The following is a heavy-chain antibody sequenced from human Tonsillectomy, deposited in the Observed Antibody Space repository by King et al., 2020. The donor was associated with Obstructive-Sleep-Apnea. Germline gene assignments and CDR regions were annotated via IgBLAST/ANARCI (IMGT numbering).Heavy chain of an antibody. D-gene: IGHD3-10*01. CDR2: IYPYDSDT. Sequence: VQLVQSVAEVKKPGESLKISCTGSGYSSTDYWIGWVRQMPGKGPEWMGIIYPYDSDTRYSPTLEGQVTISADKSSSTAYLQWSSLKASDSAMYYCARSPGRSSGIWFGFPYYSDFWGQGTLVTVSS. V-gene: IGHV5-51*01. CDR3: ARSPGRSSGIWFGFPYYSDF. CDR1: GYSSTDYW. J-gene: IGHJ4*02.